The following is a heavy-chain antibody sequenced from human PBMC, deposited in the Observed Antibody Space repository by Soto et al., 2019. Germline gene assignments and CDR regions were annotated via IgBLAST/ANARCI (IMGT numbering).Heavy chain of an antibody. CDR2: IIPIFGTA. V-gene: IGHV1-69*01. J-gene: IGHJ4*02. D-gene: IGHD2-15*01. Sequence: QVQLVQSGAEVKKPGSSVKVSCKASGGTFSSYAISWVRQAPGQGLEWMGGIIPIFGTANYAQKFQGRVTITADESKSIAYMEVSSLRSEDTAVYYCARESVGYCSGGSCYSPYYFDYWGQGPLVTVSS. CDR1: GGTFSSYA. CDR3: ARESVGYCSGGSCYSPYYFDY.